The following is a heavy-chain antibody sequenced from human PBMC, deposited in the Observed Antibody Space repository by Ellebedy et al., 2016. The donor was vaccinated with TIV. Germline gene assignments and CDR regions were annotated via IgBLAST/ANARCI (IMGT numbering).Heavy chain of an antibody. D-gene: IGHD1-26*01. J-gene: IGHJ4*02. Sequence: AASVKVSCKASGYTFTTYSMHWVRQAPGQRLEWMGWINAGNGNTKYSQKFQGRVTITRDTSASTAYMELSNLRSEDTAVHYCARGPYVVGATTGLDYWGQGTLVTVSS. CDR1: GYTFTTYS. CDR3: ARGPYVVGATTGLDY. V-gene: IGHV1-3*01. CDR2: INAGNGNT.